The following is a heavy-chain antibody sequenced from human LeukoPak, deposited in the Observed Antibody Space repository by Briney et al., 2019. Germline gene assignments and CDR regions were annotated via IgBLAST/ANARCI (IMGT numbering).Heavy chain of an antibody. CDR1: GGSLSSSSYY. V-gene: IGHV4-39*01. Sequence: SETLSLTCTVSGGSLSSSSYYWGWIRQPPGKGLEWIGSSYYSGSTYYNPSLKSRVTISVDTSKNQFSLKLSSVTAADTAEYYRASGTHSTEFDPWGQGTLVTVSS. CDR3: ASGTHSTEFDP. J-gene: IGHJ5*02. D-gene: IGHD3-10*01. CDR2: SYYSGST.